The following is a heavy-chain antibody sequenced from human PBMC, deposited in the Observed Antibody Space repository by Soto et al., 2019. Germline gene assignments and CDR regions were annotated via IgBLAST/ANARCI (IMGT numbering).Heavy chain of an antibody. J-gene: IGHJ4*02. CDR1: GFTFSSYS. CDR3: AKKSRGSNPFDE. V-gene: IGHV3-23*01. D-gene: IGHD3-16*01. CDR2: IGGSGSTT. Sequence: GGSLRLSCAASGFTFSSYSMNWVRQAPGKGLEWVSVIGGSGSTTYYVDSVKGRFTISRDNSKSTVYLQMNSLRSEDTATYYGAKKSRGSNPFDEWGQEPLVTVS.